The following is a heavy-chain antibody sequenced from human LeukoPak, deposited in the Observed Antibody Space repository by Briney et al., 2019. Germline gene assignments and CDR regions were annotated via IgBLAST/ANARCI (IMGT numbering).Heavy chain of an antibody. D-gene: IGHD6-19*01. Sequence: GASVKVSCKASGYTFTGYYMHWVRQAPGQGLEWMGWISAYNGNTNYAQRLQGRVTMTTDTSTSTAYIDLRSLRSDDTAVYYCARGTITVAGTGPYFDYWGQGTLVTVSS. CDR2: ISAYNGNT. CDR1: GYTFTGYY. V-gene: IGHV1-18*04. J-gene: IGHJ4*02. CDR3: ARGTITVAGTGPYFDY.